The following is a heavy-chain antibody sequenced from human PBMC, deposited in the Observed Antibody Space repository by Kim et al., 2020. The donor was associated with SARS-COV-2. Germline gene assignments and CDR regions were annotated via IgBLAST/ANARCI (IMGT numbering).Heavy chain of an antibody. D-gene: IGHD6-19*01. Sequence: GGSLRLSCSASGFTFSSYAMHWVRQAPGKGLEYVSGISNNGGSTYYADFVKDRFIISRDNSKNTLYLQMSPLRSEDTAVYYCVKERTNGWYDFDYWGQGTLVTVSS. J-gene: IGHJ4*02. CDR1: GFTFSSYA. V-gene: IGHV3-64D*06. CDR2: ISNNGGST. CDR3: VKERTNGWYDFDY.